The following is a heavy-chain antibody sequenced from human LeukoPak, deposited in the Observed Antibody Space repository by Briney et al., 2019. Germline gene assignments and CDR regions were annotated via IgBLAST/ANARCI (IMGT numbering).Heavy chain of an antibody. V-gene: IGHV6-1*01. CDR2: TYYRFNWNT. CDR1: GDSVSGNSAG. CDR3: ARGAYGYGLTYFFDY. D-gene: IGHD5-18*01. Sequence: SQTLSLTCVISGDSVSGNSAGWNWIRQSPSRGLEWLGKTYYRFNWNTDYAPFVKSRVTINADTSNNQFSLHLVSVTPEDTAVYYCARGAYGYGLTYFFDYWGQGALVTVSS. J-gene: IGHJ4*02.